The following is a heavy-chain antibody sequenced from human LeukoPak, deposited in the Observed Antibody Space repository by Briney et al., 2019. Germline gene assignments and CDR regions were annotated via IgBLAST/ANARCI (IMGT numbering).Heavy chain of an antibody. CDR1: GFTFSNYA. D-gene: IGHD4-23*01. Sequence: PGGSLRLSCAASGFTFSNYAMSWVRQAPGKGLEWVSGISGSGGSTDHADSVKGRFTISRDNSKNTLFLQMNSLRAEDTAVYYCAKLNGGDYYYYGMDVWGQGTTVTVSS. CDR2: ISGSGGST. CDR3: AKLNGGDYYYYGMDV. J-gene: IGHJ6*02. V-gene: IGHV3-23*01.